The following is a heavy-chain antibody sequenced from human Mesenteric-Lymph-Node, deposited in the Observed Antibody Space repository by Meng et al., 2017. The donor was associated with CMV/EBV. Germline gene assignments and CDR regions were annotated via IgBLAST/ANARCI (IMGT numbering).Heavy chain of an antibody. Sequence: ASVKVSCKASGYTFTSYDINWVRQATGQGLEWMGWMNPNSGNTGYAQKFQGRVTITRNTSISTAYMELSSLRSEGTAVYYCATSSYDSSGYWRYWGQGTLVTVSS. D-gene: IGHD3-22*01. V-gene: IGHV1-8*03. CDR1: GYTFTSYD. CDR2: MNPNSGNT. J-gene: IGHJ4*02. CDR3: ATSSYDSSGYWRY.